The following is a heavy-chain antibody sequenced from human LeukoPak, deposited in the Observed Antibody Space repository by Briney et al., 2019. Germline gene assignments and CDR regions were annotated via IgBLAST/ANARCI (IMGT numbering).Heavy chain of an antibody. V-gene: IGHV3-30*18. CDR3: AKDGGGSLEWLPPMDV. Sequence: GRSLRLSCAASGFTFSSYGMHWVRQAPGKGLEWVAVISYDGSNKYYADSVKGRFTISRDNSMNTLFLQMNSLRAEDTAVYYCAKDGGGSLEWLPPMDVWGQGTTVTVSS. CDR1: GFTFSSYG. J-gene: IGHJ6*02. D-gene: IGHD3-3*01. CDR2: ISYDGSNK.